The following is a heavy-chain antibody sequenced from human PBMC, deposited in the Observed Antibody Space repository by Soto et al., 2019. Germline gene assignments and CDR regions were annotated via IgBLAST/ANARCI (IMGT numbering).Heavy chain of an antibody. CDR1: GFTFSSYS. V-gene: IGHV3-48*01. Sequence: GGSLRLSCAASGFTFSSYSMNWVRQAPGKGLEWVSYISSSSSTIYYADSVKGRFTISRDNAKNSLYLQMNSLRAEDTAVYYCARDRVADPREDNWYFDLWGRGTLVTVSS. D-gene: IGHD6-19*01. CDR2: ISSSSSTI. J-gene: IGHJ2*01. CDR3: ARDRVADPREDNWYFDL.